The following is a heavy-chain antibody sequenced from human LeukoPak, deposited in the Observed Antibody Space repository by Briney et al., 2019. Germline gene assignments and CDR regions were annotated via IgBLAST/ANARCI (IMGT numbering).Heavy chain of an antibody. CDR2: IYYSGST. CDR3: ARDSIAAAGKGGFDP. CDR1: GGSISSYY. J-gene: IGHJ5*02. D-gene: IGHD6-13*01. V-gene: IGHV4-59*01. Sequence: SETLSLTCTVSGGSISSYYWSWIRQPPGKGLEWIGYIYYSGSTNYNPSLKSRVTISVDTSKNQFSLKLSSVTAADTAVYYCARDSIAAAGKGGFDPWGQGTLVTVSS.